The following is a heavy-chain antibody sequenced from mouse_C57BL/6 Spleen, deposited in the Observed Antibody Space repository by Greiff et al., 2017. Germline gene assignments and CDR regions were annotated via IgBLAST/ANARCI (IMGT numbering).Heavy chain of an antibody. CDR2: IYPGDGDT. CDR1: GYAFSSSW. D-gene: IGHD2-4*01. CDR3: ARDYDYDGWFAY. V-gene: IGHV1-82*01. J-gene: IGHJ3*01. Sequence: VKLVESGPELVKPGASVKISCKASGYAFSSSWMNWVKQRPGKGLEWIGRIYPGDGDTNYNGKFKGKATLTADKSSSTAYMQLSSLTSEDSAVYFCARDYDYDGWFAYWGQGTLVTVSA.